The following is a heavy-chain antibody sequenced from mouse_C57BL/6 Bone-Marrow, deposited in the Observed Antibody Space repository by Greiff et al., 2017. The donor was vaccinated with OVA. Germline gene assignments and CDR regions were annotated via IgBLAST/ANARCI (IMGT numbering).Heavy chain of an antibody. D-gene: IGHD3-2*02. CDR3: ARREDSSGDLPWFAY. CDR1: GYTFTSYW. V-gene: IGHV1-50*01. Sequence: QVQLQQPGAELVKPGASVKLSCKASGYTFTSYWMQWVKQRPGQGLEWIGEIDPSDSYTNYNQKFKGKATLTVDTSSSTAYTQLSSRTSEDSAVYDCARREDSSGDLPWFAYWGQGTLVTVSA. J-gene: IGHJ3*01. CDR2: IDPSDSYT.